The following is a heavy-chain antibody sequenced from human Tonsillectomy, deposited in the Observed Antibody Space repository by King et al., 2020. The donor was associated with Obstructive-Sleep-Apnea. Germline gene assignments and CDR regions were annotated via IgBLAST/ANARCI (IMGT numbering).Heavy chain of an antibody. CDR3: ARQGYCSGGSCYLPFDY. CDR2: IYYSVRT. CDR1: GCSISSYY. D-gene: IGHD2-15*01. V-gene: IGHV4-59*08. J-gene: IGHJ4*02. Sequence: QLQESGPGLVKPSETLSLTCTVSGCSISSYYWSWIRQPPGKGLEWIGYIYYSVRTNYNPSLKSRVTISVDTSKNQFSLKLSPVTAADTAVYYCARQGYCSGGSCYLPFDYWGQGTLVTVSS.